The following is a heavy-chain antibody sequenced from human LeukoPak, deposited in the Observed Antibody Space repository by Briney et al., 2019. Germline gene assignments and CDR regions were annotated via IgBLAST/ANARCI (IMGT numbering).Heavy chain of an antibody. CDR3: ARHSRYFDHNYYGMDV. D-gene: IGHD3-9*01. CDR1: GGSISSSNW. J-gene: IGHJ6*02. CDR2: IYHSGST. Sequence: SGTLSLTCAVSGGSISSSNWWSWVRQPPGKGLEWIGEIYHSGSTNYNPSLKSRVTISVDTSKNQFSLKLSSVTAADTAVYYCARHSRYFDHNYYGMDVWGQGTTVTVSS. V-gene: IGHV4-4*02.